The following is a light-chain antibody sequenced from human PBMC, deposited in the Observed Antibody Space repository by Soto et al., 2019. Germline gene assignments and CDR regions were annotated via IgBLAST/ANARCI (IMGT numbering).Light chain of an antibody. CDR1: QSINNR. J-gene: IGKJ1*01. CDR3: QQSYSTRWT. V-gene: IGKV1-39*01. Sequence: GDRVTITCRASQSINNRLAWYQQKPGKAPKLLIYAASSLQSGVPSRFSGSGSGTDFTLTISSLQPEDFATYYCQQSYSTRWTFGQGTTGDIK. CDR2: AAS.